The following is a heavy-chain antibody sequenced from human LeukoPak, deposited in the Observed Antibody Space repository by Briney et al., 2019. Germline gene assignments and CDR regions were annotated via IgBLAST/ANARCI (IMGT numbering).Heavy chain of an antibody. CDR2: ISAYNGNT. D-gene: IGHD2-21*02. CDR3: ARDVTAIGVYFDY. Sequence: ASVKVSCKASGYTFTSYGISWVRQAPGQGLGWMGWISAYNGNTNYAQKLQGRVTMTTDTSTSTDYMELRSLRSDDTAVYYCARDVTAIGVYFDYWGQGTLVTVSS. J-gene: IGHJ4*02. V-gene: IGHV1-18*01. CDR1: GYTFTSYG.